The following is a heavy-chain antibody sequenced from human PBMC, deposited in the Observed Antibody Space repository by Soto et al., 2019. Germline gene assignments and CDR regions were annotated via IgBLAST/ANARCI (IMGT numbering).Heavy chain of an antibody. J-gene: IGHJ6*02. Sequence: ASVKVSCKASGYSFTSYVIYWVRQAPGQRREWMGWINAGNGNTKYSQKFQGRVTITSDTSASTAYMELSSLRSEDTAVYFCARGVENIVVVLDVFGYYGMDVWGQGXTVTVSS. CDR3: ARGVENIVVVLDVFGYYGMDV. D-gene: IGHD2-2*01. V-gene: IGHV1-3*01. CDR2: INAGNGNT. CDR1: GYSFTSYV.